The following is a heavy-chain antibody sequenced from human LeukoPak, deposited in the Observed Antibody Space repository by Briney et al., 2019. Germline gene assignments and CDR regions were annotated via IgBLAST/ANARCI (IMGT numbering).Heavy chain of an antibody. V-gene: IGHV3-30-3*01. D-gene: IGHD6-19*01. Sequence: GGSLRLSCAASGFTFNNYAMHWVREAPGKGRDGVAVISYDGSNKYYADSVRGRFTISRDNSKNTLYLQMHSLRTEDTAVYYCARVSLAGDYYSYGMDVWGQGTTVTVSS. CDR1: GFTFNNYA. J-gene: IGHJ6*02. CDR3: ARVSLAGDYYSYGMDV. CDR2: ISYDGSNK.